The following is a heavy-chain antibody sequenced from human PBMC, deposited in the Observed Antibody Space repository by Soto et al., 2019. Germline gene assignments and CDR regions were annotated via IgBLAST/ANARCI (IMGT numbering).Heavy chain of an antibody. Sequence: SEILSLTCTVSGAFVNRGGYYWGWIRQHPGNGPEWIGCIHNSGSTYYNPSLKSRITLSLDTSQNHFSLKLSSVTAADTAFYFCASAASSGYYLRTWGQGTLVTVSS. J-gene: IGHJ4*02. CDR2: IHNSGST. CDR1: GAFVNRGGYY. CDR3: ASAASSGYYLRT. V-gene: IGHV4-31*03. D-gene: IGHD3-22*01.